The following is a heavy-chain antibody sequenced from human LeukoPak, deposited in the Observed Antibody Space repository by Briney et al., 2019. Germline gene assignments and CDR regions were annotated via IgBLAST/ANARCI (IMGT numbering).Heavy chain of an antibody. Sequence: ASVKVSCKASGYTFTSYYMHWVRQAPGQGLERMGIINPSGGSTSYAQKFQGRVTMTRDTSTSTVYMELSSLRSEDTAVYYCARVLPRGGWFDPWGQGTLVTVSS. D-gene: IGHD3-16*01. CDR3: ARVLPRGGWFDP. V-gene: IGHV1-46*01. CDR2: INPSGGST. CDR1: GYTFTSYY. J-gene: IGHJ5*02.